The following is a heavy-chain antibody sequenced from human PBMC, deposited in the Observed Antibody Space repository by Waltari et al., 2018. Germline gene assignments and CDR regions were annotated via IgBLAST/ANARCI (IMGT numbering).Heavy chain of an antibody. V-gene: IGHV4-4*02. CDR1: GDSMSTSDY. D-gene: IGHD3-3*01. J-gene: IGHJ4*02. CDR2: VRGDGKT. Sequence: QLQLQESGPGLVKPSGTLSLICAVSGDSMSTSDYWSWVRQPPGKGLEWIGQVRGDGKTNYNPSFASRVTMSLDTSTYHFALKLTSATAADTALYYCARDRARVLYLDTWGQGTLVTVSP. CDR3: ARDRARVLYLDT.